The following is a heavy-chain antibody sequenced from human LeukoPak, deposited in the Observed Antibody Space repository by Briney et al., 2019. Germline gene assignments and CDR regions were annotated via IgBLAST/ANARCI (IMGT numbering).Heavy chain of an antibody. J-gene: IGHJ5*02. V-gene: IGHV1-69*13. D-gene: IGHD6-13*01. CDR2: IIPIFGTA. Sequence: SVKVSCKASGYTFTNYGVTWVRQAPGQGLEWMGGIIPIFGTANYAQKFQGRVTITADESTSTAYMELSSLRSEDTAVYYCARTPSSGYRSSWFSFDPWGQGTLVTVSS. CDR1: GYTFTNYG. CDR3: ARTPSSGYRSSWFSFDP.